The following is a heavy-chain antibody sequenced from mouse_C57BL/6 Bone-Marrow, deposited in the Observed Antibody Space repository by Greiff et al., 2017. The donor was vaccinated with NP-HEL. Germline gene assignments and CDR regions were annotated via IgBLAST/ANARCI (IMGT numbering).Heavy chain of an antibody. CDR2: ISNGGGSN. CDR3: ARHTVYYGSSYWYFDV. D-gene: IGHD1-1*01. J-gene: IGHJ1*03. Sequence: EVKVEESGGGLVQPGGSLKLSCAASGFTFSDYYMYWVRQTPEKRLEWVAYISNGGGSNYYPDTVKGRFTISRDNAKNTLYLQMSRLKSEDTAMYYCARHTVYYGSSYWYFDVWGTGTTVTVSS. CDR1: GFTFSDYY. V-gene: IGHV5-12*01.